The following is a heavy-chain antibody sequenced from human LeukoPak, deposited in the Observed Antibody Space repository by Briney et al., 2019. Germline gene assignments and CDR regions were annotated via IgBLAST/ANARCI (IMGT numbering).Heavy chain of an antibody. J-gene: IGHJ1*01. V-gene: IGHV1-8*01. CDR1: GYTFTSYD. Sequence: GASVKVSCKASGYTFTSYDINWVRQAPGQGLEWMGWMNPNSGDTGYAQKFQGRVTMTRNTAIGTAYMELSSLRSEDTAVYYCARYEPLLRYFQHWGLGTLVTVSS. CDR3: ARYEPLLRYFQH. CDR2: MNPNSGDT. D-gene: IGHD3-16*01.